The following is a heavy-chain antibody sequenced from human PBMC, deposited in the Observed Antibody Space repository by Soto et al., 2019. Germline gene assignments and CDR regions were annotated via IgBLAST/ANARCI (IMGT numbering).Heavy chain of an antibody. CDR1: GGSYSSYA. CDR2: IIPIFGTA. Sequence: SVKVSCKAAGGSYSSYAISWVRQAPGQGLEWMGGIIPIFGTANYAQKFQGRVTITADESTSTAYMELSSLRSEDTAVYYCARGRRVVVPAAPRDYFDYWGQGTLVTVSS. D-gene: IGHD2-2*01. CDR3: ARGRRVVVPAAPRDYFDY. V-gene: IGHV1-69*13. J-gene: IGHJ4*02.